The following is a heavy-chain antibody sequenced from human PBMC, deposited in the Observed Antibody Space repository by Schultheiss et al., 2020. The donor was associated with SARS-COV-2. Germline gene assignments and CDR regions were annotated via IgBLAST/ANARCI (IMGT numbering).Heavy chain of an antibody. J-gene: IGHJ6*02. CDR3: ARDGGYDILTGSHSYYYYYGMDV. D-gene: IGHD3-9*01. CDR2: ISGSGGST. CDR1: GFTFSSYA. V-gene: IGHV3-23*01. Sequence: GGSLRLSCAASGFTFSSYAMSWVRQAPGKGLEWVSAISGSGGSTYYADSVKGRFTISRDNSKNTLYLQMNSPRAEDTAVYYCARDGGYDILTGSHSYYYYYGMDVWGQGTTVTVSS.